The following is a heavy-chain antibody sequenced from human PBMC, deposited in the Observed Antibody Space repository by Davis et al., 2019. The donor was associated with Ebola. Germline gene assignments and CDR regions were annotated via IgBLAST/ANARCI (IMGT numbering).Heavy chain of an antibody. J-gene: IGHJ6*02. CDR1: GFTFDDYA. CDR2: ISWNSGSI. V-gene: IGHV3-9*01. Sequence: SLKISCAASGFTFDDYAMHWVRQAPGKGLEWVSGISWNSGSIGYADSVKGRFTISRDNAKNSLYLQMNSLRAEDTALYYCAKGSTYYAVDVWGQGTTVTVSS. D-gene: IGHD3-3*01. CDR3: AKGSTYYAVDV.